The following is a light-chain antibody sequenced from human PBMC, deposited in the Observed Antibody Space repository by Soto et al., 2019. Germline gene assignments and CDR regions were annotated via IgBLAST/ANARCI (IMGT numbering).Light chain of an antibody. Sequence: IQMTQSPSSLSASLGDTVTITCRASESINNYLNWYQQKPGKAPKLLIYGASSLQSGVPSRFSGSGSGTDFTLTISSLQPEDFATYFCQQSSSDRQTFGQGTKVDI. CDR2: GAS. CDR3: QQSSSDRQT. J-gene: IGKJ1*01. V-gene: IGKV1-39*01. CDR1: ESINNY.